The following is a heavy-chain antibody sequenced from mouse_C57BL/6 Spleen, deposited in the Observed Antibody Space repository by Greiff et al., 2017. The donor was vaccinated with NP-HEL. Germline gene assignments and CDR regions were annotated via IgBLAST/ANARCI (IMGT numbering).Heavy chain of an antibody. Sequence: VHVKQSGPELVKPGASVKISCKASGYSFTGYYMNWVKQSPEKSLEWIGEINPSTGGTTYNQKFKAKATLTVDESSSTAYMQLKSLTSEDSAVYYCARRNYGMDYWGQGTSVTVSS. J-gene: IGHJ4*01. D-gene: IGHD1-1*01. CDR3: ARRNYGMDY. CDR2: INPSTGGT. V-gene: IGHV1-42*01. CDR1: GYSFTGYY.